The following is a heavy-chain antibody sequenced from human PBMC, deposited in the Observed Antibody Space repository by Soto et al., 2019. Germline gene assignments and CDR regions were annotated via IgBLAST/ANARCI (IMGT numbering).Heavy chain of an antibody. CDR3: ARQAACNYIDS. CDR1: GFTFSDYS. V-gene: IGHV3-11*01. CDR2: IDSRGRTL. Sequence: GGSLRLSCVASGFTFSDYSMSWIRQAPGKGLEWLAFIDSRGRTLSYADSVRGRFTVSRDNAENSVYLQMDSLRADDTAVYYCARQAACNYIDSWGQGNSVTVSS. D-gene: IGHD2-15*01. J-gene: IGHJ4*02.